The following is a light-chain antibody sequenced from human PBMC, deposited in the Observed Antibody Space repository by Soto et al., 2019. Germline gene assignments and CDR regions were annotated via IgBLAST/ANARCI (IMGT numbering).Light chain of an antibody. CDR1: QSLLHSNGYNY. V-gene: IGKV3-20*01. Sequence: DIVMTQSPLSLPVTPGEPASISCRSSQSLLHSNGYNYLAWYQQKPGQAPRIIIFGASGRATGIPDRFSGSGSGTDFTLTISRLEPEDFAVYYCQQYGSLSWTFGQGTKVDIK. J-gene: IGKJ1*01. CDR2: GAS. CDR3: QQYGSLSWT.